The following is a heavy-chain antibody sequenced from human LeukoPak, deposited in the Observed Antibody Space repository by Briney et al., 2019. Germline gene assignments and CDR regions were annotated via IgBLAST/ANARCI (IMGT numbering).Heavy chain of an antibody. Sequence: GGSLRLSCAASGFTFSSYWMSWVRQAPGKGLEWVSGISTNGGSTSYADSVKGRFTTSRDNAKNSLSLQLNSLRVEDTAVYYCARGHYDVLAASYKWTPDYWGQGTLVTVSS. V-gene: IGHV3-21*01. J-gene: IGHJ4*02. CDR2: ISTNGGST. CDR1: GFTFSSYW. CDR3: ARGHYDVLAASYKWTPDY. D-gene: IGHD3-9*01.